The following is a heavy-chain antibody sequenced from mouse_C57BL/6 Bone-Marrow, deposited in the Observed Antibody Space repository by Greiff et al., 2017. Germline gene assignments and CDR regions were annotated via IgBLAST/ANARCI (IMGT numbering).Heavy chain of an antibody. Sequence: VQLQQSGAELVRPGASVKLSCTASGFNIKDDYMHWVKQRPEQGLEWIGWIDPENGDTESASKFQGKATITADTSSNTAYLQLSSLTSEDTAVDYCTTIYYGNYGAMDYWGQGTSVTVSS. D-gene: IGHD2-1*01. CDR3: TTIYYGNYGAMDY. V-gene: IGHV14-4*01. J-gene: IGHJ4*01. CDR1: GFNIKDDY. CDR2: IDPENGDT.